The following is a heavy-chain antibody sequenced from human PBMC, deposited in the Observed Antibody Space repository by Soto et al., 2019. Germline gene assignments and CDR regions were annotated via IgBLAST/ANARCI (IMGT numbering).Heavy chain of an antibody. V-gene: IGHV3-33*01. J-gene: IGHJ4*02. CDR3: ARDVWRGSSSKFLDY. D-gene: IGHD6-6*01. CDR1: GYVFSTNG. CDR2: IWHDGSKE. Sequence: QVQLVESGGGVVQPGGSLRLSCVGSGYVFSTNGIHWVRQAPGKGLEWVADIWHDGSKEYYADFVKGRFTISRDNNRNTVYLQMDSLRVEDTADYFCARDVWRGSSSKFLDYWGQGTLVTVSS.